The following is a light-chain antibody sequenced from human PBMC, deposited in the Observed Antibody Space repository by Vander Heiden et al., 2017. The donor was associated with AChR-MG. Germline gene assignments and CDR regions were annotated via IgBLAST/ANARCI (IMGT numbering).Light chain of an antibody. CDR1: NIGSKK. V-gene: IGLV3-9*01. CDR2: RDS. J-gene: IGLJ2*01. Sequence: SYELTQPLSVSVALGQTARITCGGNNIGSKKVPWYQQKPGQAPVLVIYRDSNRPSGIPERFSGSNSGNTATLTISRAQAGDEADYYCQVWDSSTVVFGGGTKLTVL. CDR3: QVWDSSTVV.